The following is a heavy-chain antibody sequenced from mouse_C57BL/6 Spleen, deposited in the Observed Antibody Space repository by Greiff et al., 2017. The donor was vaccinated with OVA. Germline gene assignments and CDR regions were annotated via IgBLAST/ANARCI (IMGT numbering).Heavy chain of an antibody. Sequence: QVQLQQSGAELVRPGASVTLSCKASGYTFTDYEMHWVKQTPVHGLEWIGAIDPETGGTAYNQKFKGKAILTADKSSSTAYLELRSLTSADSAVYYCTRGDYYGSSPSFDVGGTGTTVTVSS. CDR2: IDPETGGT. J-gene: IGHJ1*03. D-gene: IGHD1-1*01. V-gene: IGHV1-15*01. CDR3: TRGDYYGSSPSFDV. CDR1: GYTFTDYE.